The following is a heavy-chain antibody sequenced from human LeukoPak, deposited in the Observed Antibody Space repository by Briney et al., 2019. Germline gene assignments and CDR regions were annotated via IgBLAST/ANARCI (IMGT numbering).Heavy chain of an antibody. D-gene: IGHD3-3*01. V-gene: IGHV4-38-2*01. J-gene: IGHJ6*03. CDR1: GYSISSDYH. Sequence: SETLSLTCAVSGYSISSDYHWGWIRQPPGKGLEWIGSIYHSGSTYYNPSLKSRVTISVDTSKNQFSLKLSSVTAADTAVYYCARGLTYYDFWSGHHPGSYYMDVWGKGTTVTVSS. CDR2: IYHSGST. CDR3: ARGLTYYDFWSGHHPGSYYMDV.